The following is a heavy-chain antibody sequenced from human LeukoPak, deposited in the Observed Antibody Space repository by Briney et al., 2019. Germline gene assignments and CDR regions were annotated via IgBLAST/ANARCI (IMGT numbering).Heavy chain of an antibody. CDR3: ARGAYSYGYLYYYGMDV. J-gene: IGHJ6*02. D-gene: IGHD5-18*01. Sequence: SETLSPTCAVYGGSFSGYYWSWIRQPPGKGLEWIGEINHSGSTNYNPSLKSRVTISVDTSKNQFSLKLSSVTAADTAVYYCARGAYSYGYLYYYGMDVWGQGTTVTVSS. CDR2: INHSGST. CDR1: GGSFSGYY. V-gene: IGHV4-34*01.